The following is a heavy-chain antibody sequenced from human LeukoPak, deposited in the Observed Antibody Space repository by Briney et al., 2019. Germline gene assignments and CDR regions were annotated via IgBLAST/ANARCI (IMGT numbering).Heavy chain of an antibody. CDR2: INHSGST. J-gene: IGHJ4*02. V-gene: IGHV4-34*01. CDR1: GGSFSGYY. D-gene: IGHD3-10*01. CDR3: AREARRAPKRYGSGSYNDY. Sequence: PSETLSLXCAVYGGSFSGYYWSWSRQPPGKGLEWIGEINHSGSTSYNPSLRSRVTLSVDTSKNQFSLKLSSVTAADTAVYYCAREARRAPKRYGSGSYNDYWGQGTLVTVSS.